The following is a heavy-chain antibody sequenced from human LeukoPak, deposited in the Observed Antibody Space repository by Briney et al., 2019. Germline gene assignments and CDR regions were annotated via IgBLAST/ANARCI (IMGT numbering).Heavy chain of an antibody. V-gene: IGHV4-59*01. D-gene: IGHD2-2*01. CDR1: GASISDYY. CDR2: VSSRGAT. Sequence: PSETLSLTCNVSGASISDYYWSWIRQSPTRGREWIGYVSSRGATNNNPSLKSRVTTSAHTSENQLSLKLTSVTAADTAVYYCARAQKTMLSRAVYFFDFWGQGLLVTVSS. CDR3: ARAQKTMLSRAVYFFDF. J-gene: IGHJ4*02.